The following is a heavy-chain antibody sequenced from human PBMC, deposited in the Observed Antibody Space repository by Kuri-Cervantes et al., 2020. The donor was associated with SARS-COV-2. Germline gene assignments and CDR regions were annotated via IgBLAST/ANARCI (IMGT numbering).Heavy chain of an antibody. Sequence: GESLKISCAASGFTFSSYSMNWVRQAPGEGLEWVSSISSSSSYIYYADSVNGRFTISRDNAKNSLYLQMNSLRAEDTALYHCARLAARPSGYYYYYMDVWGKGTTVTVSS. CDR3: ARLAARPSGYYYYYMDV. CDR2: ISSSSSYI. J-gene: IGHJ6*03. CDR1: GFTFSSYS. D-gene: IGHD6-6*01. V-gene: IGHV3-21*04.